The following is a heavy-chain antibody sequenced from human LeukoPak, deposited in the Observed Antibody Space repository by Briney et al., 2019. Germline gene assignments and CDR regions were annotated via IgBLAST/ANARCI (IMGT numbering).Heavy chain of an antibody. CDR3: VRDLDWGAFDV. D-gene: IGHD3/OR15-3a*01. CDR1: EFHFSTHG. CDR2: VSPSGDIT. J-gene: IGHJ3*01. V-gene: IGHV3-23*01. Sequence: GGSLRLSCAASEFHFSTHGMNWVRQAPGKGLEWVSGVSPSGDITYYADSVMGRFTNYRDNRKSTVSMQMNSLRAEDTALYYCVRDLDWGAFDVWDQGTMVTVSS.